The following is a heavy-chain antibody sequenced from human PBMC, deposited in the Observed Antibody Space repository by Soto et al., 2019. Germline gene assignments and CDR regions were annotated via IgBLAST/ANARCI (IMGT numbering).Heavy chain of an antibody. V-gene: IGHV2-70*01. CDR1: GFSLSTSGMC. CDR2: IDWDDDK. D-gene: IGHD5-12*01. Sequence: SGPTLVNPTQTLTLTCTFSGFSLSTSGMCVSWIRQPPGKAMEWLALIDWDDDKYYSTSLKTRLTISKDTSKNQVVLTMTNMDPVDTATYYCARMAGDGYNYNWFDPWGQGTLVTVSS. J-gene: IGHJ5*02. CDR3: ARMAGDGYNYNWFDP.